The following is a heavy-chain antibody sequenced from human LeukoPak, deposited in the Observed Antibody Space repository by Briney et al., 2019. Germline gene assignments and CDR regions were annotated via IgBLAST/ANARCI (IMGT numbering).Heavy chain of an antibody. D-gene: IGHD3-10*01. V-gene: IGHV3-23*01. Sequence: PGGSLRLSCAASGFTFSSYAMSWVRQAPGKGLEWVSAISGSGGSTYYADSVKGRFTTSRDNSKNTLYLQMNSLRAEDTAVYYCAKYSKYYYGSGSSDYWGQGTLVTVSS. J-gene: IGHJ4*02. CDR1: GFTFSSYA. CDR2: ISGSGGST. CDR3: AKYSKYYYGSGSSDY.